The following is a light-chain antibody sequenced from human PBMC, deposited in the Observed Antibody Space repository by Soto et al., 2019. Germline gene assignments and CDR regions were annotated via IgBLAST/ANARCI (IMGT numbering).Light chain of an antibody. J-gene: IGKJ1*01. CDR1: QNIRSW. CDR3: HHYNSFPWT. CDR2: DVF. V-gene: IGKV1-5*01. Sequence: DIQMTQSPSTLSASVGDRVTITCRASQNIRSWLAWYQQKPGKAPKLLIYDVFNLETGVPSRFSGGGSGTEFTLTISSLQPDDFATYYCHHYNSFPWTFDQGTKVDI.